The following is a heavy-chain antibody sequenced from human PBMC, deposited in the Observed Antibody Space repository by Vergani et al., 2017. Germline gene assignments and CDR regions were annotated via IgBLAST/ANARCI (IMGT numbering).Heavy chain of an antibody. Sequence: QLLESGGGLIQPGGSLRLSCAASGFTFNSYAMTWVRQAPGKGLEWVSGINNNGGSTYYADSVKGRLTSSRDNSKNTLYLQMTDLRAEDTATYYCAKVCCSTSCPYGGGAFDVWGHGTMVTVSS. J-gene: IGHJ3*01. CDR3: AKVCCSTSCPYGGGAFDV. CDR1: GFTFNSYA. V-gene: IGHV3-23*01. CDR2: INNNGGST. D-gene: IGHD2-2*01.